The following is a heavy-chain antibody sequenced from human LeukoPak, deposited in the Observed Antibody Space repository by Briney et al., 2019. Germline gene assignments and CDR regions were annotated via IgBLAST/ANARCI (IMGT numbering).Heavy chain of an antibody. V-gene: IGHV4-30-4*08. CDR1: GGSISSGVYY. CDR3: AREHYHDSSGYYYWFDP. CDR2: IYYRGST. J-gene: IGHJ5*02. Sequence: SQTLSLTCTVSGGSISSGVYYWSWIRQPPGKGQEWIGYIYYRGSTYYNPSLKSRVSIPVDTSKNQFSLKLNSVTAADTAVYYCAREHYHDSSGYYYWFDPWGQGTLVTVSS. D-gene: IGHD3-22*01.